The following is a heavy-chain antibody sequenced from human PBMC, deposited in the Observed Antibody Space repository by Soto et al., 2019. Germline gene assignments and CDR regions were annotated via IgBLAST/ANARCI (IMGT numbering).Heavy chain of an antibody. Sequence: EVQVVESGGGLVQPGGSLRLSCAASGFTVSSNYMSWVCQAPGKGLEWVSVIYSGGNTYYADSVKGRFTISRDNSKNTLYLQMNSLRVDDTAVYYCARDPMATIDYWGQGTLVTVSS. V-gene: IGHV3-66*01. CDR2: IYSGGNT. D-gene: IGHD4-17*01. CDR1: GFTVSSNY. CDR3: ARDPMATIDY. J-gene: IGHJ4*02.